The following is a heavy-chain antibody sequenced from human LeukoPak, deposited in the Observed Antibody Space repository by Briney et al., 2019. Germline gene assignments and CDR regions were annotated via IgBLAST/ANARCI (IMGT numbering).Heavy chain of an antibody. CDR3: AKFKEPLRTPHPNWFNP. V-gene: IGHV3-7*03. Sequence: GGSLRLSCAASGFPFNAHWMTWVRQAPGKGLEWVANIRHAGDTKYYVDSVKGRFTISRDNAMNSLYLQMNSLRAEDTAVYYCAKFKEPLRTPHPNWFNPWGQGTLVTVSS. CDR1: GFPFNAHW. CDR2: IRHAGDTK. D-gene: IGHD1-14*01. J-gene: IGHJ5*02.